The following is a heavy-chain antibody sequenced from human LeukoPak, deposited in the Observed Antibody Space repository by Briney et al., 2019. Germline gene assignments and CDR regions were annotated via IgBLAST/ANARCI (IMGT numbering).Heavy chain of an antibody. CDR1: GYTFTSYG. J-gene: IGHJ4*02. CDR2: ISAYNGNT. CDR3: ARAPYYDILTGYYNFDY. V-gene: IGHV1-18*01. D-gene: IGHD3-9*01. Sequence: ASVKVSCKASGYTFTSYGIGWVRQAPGQGLEWMGWISAYNGNTNYAQKLQGRVTMTTDTSTSTAYMELRSLRSDDTAVYYCARAPYYDILTGYYNFDYWGQGTLVTVSS.